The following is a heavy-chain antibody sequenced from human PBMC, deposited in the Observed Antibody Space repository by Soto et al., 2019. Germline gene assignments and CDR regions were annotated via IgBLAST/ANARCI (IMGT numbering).Heavy chain of an antibody. CDR2: IYYSGST. J-gene: IGHJ5*02. CDR3: ARSYYYDSSGYPEWFDP. Sequence: QLQLQESGPGLVKPSETLSLTCTVSGGSISSSSYYWGWIRQPPGKGLEWIGSIYYSGSTYYNPSLKSRVTISVDTSKNQFYLKLSSVTAADTAVYYCARSYYYDSSGYPEWFDPWGQGTLVTVSS. CDR1: GGSISSSSYY. V-gene: IGHV4-39*01. D-gene: IGHD3-22*01.